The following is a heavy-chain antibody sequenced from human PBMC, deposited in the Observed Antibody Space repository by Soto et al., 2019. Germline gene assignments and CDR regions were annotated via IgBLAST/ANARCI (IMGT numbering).Heavy chain of an antibody. Sequence: PGEPLKISCQGSGYTFTNYWIGWVRQMPGKGPEGMGIIYPGDSDTKYNPSLQGQVTISDDKSISTTYLQWSSLKASDNAIYYCAASIFYYGMDVWGQGTTVTVSS. CDR3: AASIFYYGMDV. J-gene: IGHJ6*02. CDR2: IYPGDSDT. V-gene: IGHV5-51*01. CDR1: GYTFTNYW.